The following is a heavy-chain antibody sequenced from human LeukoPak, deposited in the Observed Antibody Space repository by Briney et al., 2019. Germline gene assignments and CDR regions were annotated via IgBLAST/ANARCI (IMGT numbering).Heavy chain of an antibody. Sequence: AASVKVSCKAPGGSFGRYAISWVRQAPGQGLEWMGGIIPIFGTANYAQKFQGRVTITADESTSTAYMELSSLRSEDTAVYYCASYDHYDSSGYFDYWGQGTLVTVSS. CDR2: IIPIFGTA. J-gene: IGHJ4*02. D-gene: IGHD3-22*01. CDR3: ASYDHYDSSGYFDY. CDR1: GGSFGRYA. V-gene: IGHV1-69*13.